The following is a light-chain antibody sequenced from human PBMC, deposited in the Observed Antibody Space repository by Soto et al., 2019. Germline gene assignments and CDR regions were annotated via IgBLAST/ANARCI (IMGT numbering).Light chain of an antibody. CDR1: QSVSSY. CDR2: DAS. J-gene: IGKJ5*01. V-gene: IGKV3-11*01. Sequence: EIVLTQSPATLSLSPGERATLSCRASQSVSSYLAWYQQKPGQAPRLLIYDASNRATGIPARFSGSGSGTDFTLTISGLEPEDFAVYYCQQRSDWPITSGQGTRLEIK. CDR3: QQRSDWPIT.